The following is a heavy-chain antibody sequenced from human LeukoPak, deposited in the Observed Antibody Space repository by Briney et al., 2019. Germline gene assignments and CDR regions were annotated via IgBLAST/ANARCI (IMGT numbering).Heavy chain of an antibody. CDR2: ILYDGSNG. D-gene: IGHD3-10*01. CDR3: AKGDSGSYYKSYFDY. CDR1: GFTFSSHA. Sequence: PGRPLRLSCAASGFTFSSHAMHWVRQAPGKGLEWVAVILYDGSNGYYADSVKGRFTISRDNSKNTLYLQMNSLRAEDTAVYYCAKGDSGSYYKSYFDYWGQGTLVTVSS. V-gene: IGHV3-30-3*01. J-gene: IGHJ4*02.